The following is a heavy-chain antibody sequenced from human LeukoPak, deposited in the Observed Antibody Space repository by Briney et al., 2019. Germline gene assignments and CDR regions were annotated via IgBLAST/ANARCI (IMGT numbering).Heavy chain of an antibody. V-gene: IGHV4-30-4*01. D-gene: IGHD4/OR15-4a*01. CDR2: IYYSGST. CDR1: GGSISSGDYY. Sequence: SETLSLTCTVSGGSISSGDYYWSWIRQPPGKGLEWIGYIYYSGSTYYNPSLKSRVTISVDTSKNQFSLELSSVTAADTAVYYCARERETDYRFDPWGQGTLVTVSS. J-gene: IGHJ5*02. CDR3: ARERETDYRFDP.